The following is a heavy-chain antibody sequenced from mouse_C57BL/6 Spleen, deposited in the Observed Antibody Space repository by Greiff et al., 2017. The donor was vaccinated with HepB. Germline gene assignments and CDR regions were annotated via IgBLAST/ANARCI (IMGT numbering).Heavy chain of an antibody. D-gene: IGHD2-1*01. V-gene: IGHV5-16*01. CDR1: GFTFSDYY. CDR2: INYDGSST. Sequence: EVKLVESEGGLVQPGSSMKLSCTASGFTFSDYYMAWVRQVPEKGLEWVANINYDGSSTYYLDSLKSRFIISRDNAKNILYLQMSSLKSEDTATYYCARDDGNWAYWGQGTLVTVSA. J-gene: IGHJ3*01. CDR3: ARDDGNWAY.